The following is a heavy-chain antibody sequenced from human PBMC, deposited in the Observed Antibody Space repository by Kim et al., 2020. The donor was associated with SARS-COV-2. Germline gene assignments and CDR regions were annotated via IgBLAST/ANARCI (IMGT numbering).Heavy chain of an antibody. J-gene: IGHJ5*02. D-gene: IGHD6-13*01. CDR3: AAPGIAAAGTGSRGNWFDP. CDR1: GFTFSSYS. CDR2: ISSSSSTI. Sequence: GGSLRLSCAASGFTFSSYSMNWVRQAPGKGLEWVSYISSSSSTIYYADSVKGRFTISRDNAKNSLYLQMNSLRAEDTAVYYCAAPGIAAAGTGSRGNWFDPWGQGTLVTVSS. V-gene: IGHV3-48*04.